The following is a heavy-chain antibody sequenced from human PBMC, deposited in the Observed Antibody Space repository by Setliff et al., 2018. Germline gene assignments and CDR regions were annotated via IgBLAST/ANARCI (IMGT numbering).Heavy chain of an antibody. Sequence: SETLSLTCAVSGASIRNNYYWGWIRQSPGTGLEWIGYIYYSGSTYYNPSLKSRVTISVDTSKNQFSLKLSSVTAADTAVYYCARDATGYSSSWPYYYYYYMDVWGKGTTVTVSS. V-gene: IGHV4-31*11. CDR1: GASIRNNYY. CDR3: ARDATGYSSSWPYYYYYYMDV. CDR2: IYYSGST. J-gene: IGHJ6*03. D-gene: IGHD6-13*01.